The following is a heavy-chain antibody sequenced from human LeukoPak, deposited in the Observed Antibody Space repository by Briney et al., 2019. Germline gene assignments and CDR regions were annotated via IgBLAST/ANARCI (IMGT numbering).Heavy chain of an antibody. Sequence: SETLPLTCTVSGYSISSGYYWGWLRQPPGKGLEWIGSIYHSGSTYYNPSLKSQVTISVDTSKNQFSLKLTSVTAADTAVYYCARGYSSSWYLNWFDPWGQGTLVTVSS. D-gene: IGHD6-13*01. CDR3: ARGYSSSWYLNWFDP. V-gene: IGHV4-38-2*02. CDR1: GYSISSGYY. J-gene: IGHJ5*02. CDR2: IYHSGST.